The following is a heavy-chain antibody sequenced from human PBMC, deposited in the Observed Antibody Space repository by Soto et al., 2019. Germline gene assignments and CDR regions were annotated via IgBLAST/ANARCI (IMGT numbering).Heavy chain of an antibody. D-gene: IGHD2-2*01. Sequence: SETLSLTCTVSGGSISSYYWSWIRQPAGKGLEWIGRIYTSGSTNYNPSLKSRVTMSVDTSKNQFSLKLSSVTAADTAVYYCASSGCSSTSCPFSYWGQGTLVTVSS. J-gene: IGHJ4*02. CDR3: ASSGCSSTSCPFSY. CDR2: IYTSGST. CDR1: GGSISSYY. V-gene: IGHV4-4*07.